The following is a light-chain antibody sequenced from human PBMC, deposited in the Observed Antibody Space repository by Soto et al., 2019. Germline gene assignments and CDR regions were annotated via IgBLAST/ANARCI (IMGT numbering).Light chain of an antibody. Sequence: DVQMTQSPSTLSASVGDRVTITCRASQGISSWLAWYQQKPGQAPKLLISKASTLESGVPPRFSGSESGTEFTLTIKGLQPDDFAAYYCQQYDTFYTFGQGTKLEIK. J-gene: IGKJ2*01. CDR2: KAS. CDR3: QQYDTFYT. CDR1: QGISSW. V-gene: IGKV1-5*03.